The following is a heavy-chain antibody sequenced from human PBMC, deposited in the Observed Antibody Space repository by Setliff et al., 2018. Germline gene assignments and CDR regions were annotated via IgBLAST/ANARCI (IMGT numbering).Heavy chain of an antibody. CDR2: ITGNGNSL. CDR1: GFTFSTYA. D-gene: IGHD3-22*01. Sequence: GGSLRLSCAASGFTFSTYALSWVRQAPGKGPEWVSTITGNGNSLYYADSVKGRFIVSRDNSKNTMYLQLRSLRADDTAIYYCAKDRKNYYDNSGYPDAFDIWGQGTTVTVSS. V-gene: IGHV3-23*01. CDR3: AKDRKNYYDNSGYPDAFDI. J-gene: IGHJ3*02.